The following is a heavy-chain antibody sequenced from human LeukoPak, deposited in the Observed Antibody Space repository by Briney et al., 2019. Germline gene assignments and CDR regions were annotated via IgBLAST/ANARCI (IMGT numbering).Heavy chain of an antibody. CDR2: IKQDGSEK. J-gene: IGHJ4*02. Sequence: GGSLRLSCAASGFTFSSYWMSWVRQAPGKGLEWVANIKQDGSEKYYVDSVKGRFTISRDNAKNSLYLQMNSLRAEDTAVYYCAKSGGDIAADGFFDYWGQGTLVTVSS. CDR3: AKSGGDIAADGFFDY. CDR1: GFTFSSYW. V-gene: IGHV3-7*01. D-gene: IGHD6-13*01.